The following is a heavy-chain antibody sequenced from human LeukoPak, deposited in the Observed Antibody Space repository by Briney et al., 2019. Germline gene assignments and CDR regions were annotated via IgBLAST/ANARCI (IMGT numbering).Heavy chain of an antibody. Sequence: WGSLRLSCVASGLSVSSNYMSWVRQAPGKGLEGGSVIYRGGSSYYAESVKGRFNISRDNSKNTLYIQMNSLRAEDTAVYYCARSFYDILIGYYQYFDYWGQGTLVTVSS. CDR2: IYRGGSS. J-gene: IGHJ4*02. D-gene: IGHD3-9*01. CDR3: ARSFYDILIGYYQYFDY. CDR1: GLSVSSNY. V-gene: IGHV3-66*01.